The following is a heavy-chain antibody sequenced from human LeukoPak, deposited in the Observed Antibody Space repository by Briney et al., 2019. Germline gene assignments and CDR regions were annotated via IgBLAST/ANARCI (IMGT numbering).Heavy chain of an antibody. Sequence: SETLSLTCTVSGGSISSYYWSWIRQPAGNGLDWIGRIYTSGSTNYNPYLKIRVTMSVDTSKNQFSLKLSSVTAAYTAVYYCARDYGYSSSWYLDYWGQGTLVTVSS. CDR3: ARDYGYSSSWYLDY. D-gene: IGHD6-13*01. CDR2: IYTSGST. CDR1: GGSISSYY. J-gene: IGHJ4*02. V-gene: IGHV4-4*07.